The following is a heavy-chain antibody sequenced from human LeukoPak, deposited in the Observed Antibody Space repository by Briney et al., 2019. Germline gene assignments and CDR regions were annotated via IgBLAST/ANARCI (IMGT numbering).Heavy chain of an antibody. V-gene: IGHV4-59*01. CDR1: GGSISSYY. J-gene: IGHJ5*02. CDR3: AREGTAGTNLNWFDP. CDR2: ISYSGGT. Sequence: SETLSLTRTVSGGSISSYYWSWIRQPPGKGLEWVGCISYSGGTNSNPSLKSRDTISADTSKNQFSLKLSSVTAADTAVYYCAREGTAGTNLNWFDPWGQGTLVTVSS. D-gene: IGHD1-1*01.